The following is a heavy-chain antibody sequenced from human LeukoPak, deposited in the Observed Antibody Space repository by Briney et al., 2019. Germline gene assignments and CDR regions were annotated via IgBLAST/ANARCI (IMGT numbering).Heavy chain of an antibody. V-gene: IGHV3-23*01. CDR1: GFTFTNYA. CDR2: ISANGDRT. D-gene: IGHD3-16*01. Sequence: GGSLRLSCAASGFTFTNYAMSWVRQAPGKGLEWVSGISANGDRTYYADSVKGRFTISRDKSRNTVYLQMSSPRAEDTAVYYCGKDPNGDYVGGSDFWGHGTMVTVSS. CDR3: GKDPNGDYVGGSDF. J-gene: IGHJ3*01.